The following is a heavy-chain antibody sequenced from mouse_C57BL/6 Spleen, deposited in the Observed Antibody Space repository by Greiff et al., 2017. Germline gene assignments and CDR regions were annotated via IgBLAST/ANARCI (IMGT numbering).Heavy chain of an antibody. D-gene: IGHD2-2*01. CDR1: GYAFSSYW. Sequence: QVQLQQSGAELVKPGASVKISCKASGYAFSSYWMNWVKQRPGKGLEWIGQIYPGDGDTNYNGKFKGKATLTADKSSSTAYMQLSSLTSEDSAVYFCARKGTMVTTGFDYWGQGTTLTVSS. CDR3: ARKGTMVTTGFDY. J-gene: IGHJ2*01. CDR2: IYPGDGDT. V-gene: IGHV1-80*01.